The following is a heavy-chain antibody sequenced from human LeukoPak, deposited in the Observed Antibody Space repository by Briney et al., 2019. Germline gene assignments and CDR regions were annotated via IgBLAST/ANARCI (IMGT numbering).Heavy chain of an antibody. CDR1: GFTFSSYA. J-gene: IGHJ3*02. CDR3: AKDDKYSSSWYGGYAFDI. Sequence: GGSLRLSCAASGFTFSSYAMHWVRQAPGKGLEWVAFIRYDGSNKYYADSVKGRFTISRDNSKNTLYLQMNSLRAEDTAVYYCAKDDKYSSSWYGGYAFDIWGQGTMVTVSS. CDR2: IRYDGSNK. V-gene: IGHV3-30*02. D-gene: IGHD6-13*01.